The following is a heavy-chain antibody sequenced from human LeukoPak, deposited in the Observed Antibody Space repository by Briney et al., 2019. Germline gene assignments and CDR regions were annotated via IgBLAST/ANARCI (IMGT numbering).Heavy chain of an antibody. CDR3: ARQDYYGSGSYYDY. CDR1: GYSFTNYW. D-gene: IGHD3-10*01. V-gene: IGHV5-10-1*01. CDR2: IDPSDSYT. Sequence: GESLKISCKGSGYSFTNYWISWVRRMPGKGLEWMGRIDPSDSYTNYSPSFQGRVTISADKSISTAYLQWSSLKASDTAMYYCARQDYYGSGSYYDYWGQGTLVTVSS. J-gene: IGHJ4*02.